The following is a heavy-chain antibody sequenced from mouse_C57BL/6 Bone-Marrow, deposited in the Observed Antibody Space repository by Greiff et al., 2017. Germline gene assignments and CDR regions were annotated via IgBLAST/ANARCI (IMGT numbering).Heavy chain of an antibody. CDR1: GYTFTDYE. CDR2: IDPETGGT. J-gene: IGHJ2*01. D-gene: IGHD2-3*01. CDR3: TRDGDGYPFDY. Sequence: QVQLQQSGAELVRPGASVTLSCKASGYTFTDYEMHWVKQTPVPGLEWIGAIDPETGGTAYNQKFKGTGILTADKSSSKAYMELRRLTSEDSAVYYCTRDGDGYPFDYWGQGTTLTVSS. V-gene: IGHV1-15*01.